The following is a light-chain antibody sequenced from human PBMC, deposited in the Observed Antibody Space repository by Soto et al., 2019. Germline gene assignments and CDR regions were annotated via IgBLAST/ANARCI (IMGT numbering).Light chain of an antibody. V-gene: IGKV2-28*01. J-gene: IGKJ2*01. CDR1: QSLLHSSGYNY. CDR3: MQDLQTPYT. Sequence: VMTQSPLCLPVTPGEPASISCRSSQSLLHSSGYNYLHWYLQKPGQSPQLLIYLVSTRASGVPDRFSGSGSGIDFTLKIRRVEAEDVGVYYCMQDLQTPYTFGQGTKLEIK. CDR2: LVS.